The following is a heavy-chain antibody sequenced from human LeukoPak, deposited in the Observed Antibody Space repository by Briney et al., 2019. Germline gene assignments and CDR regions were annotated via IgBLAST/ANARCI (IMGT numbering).Heavy chain of an antibody. CDR3: ARSIAVTGKSWLDP. V-gene: IGHV4-61*09. CDR1: GDSISSGSYY. CDR2: IHTNGGT. Sequence: SQTLSLICTVSGDSISSGSYYWRWIRQPAGKGPEWIGHIHTNGGTKYNPSLESRVTISLETSDNQFSLELNSVTATDTAVYYCARSIAVTGKSWLDPWGQGTLVTVSS. D-gene: IGHD6-19*01. J-gene: IGHJ5*02.